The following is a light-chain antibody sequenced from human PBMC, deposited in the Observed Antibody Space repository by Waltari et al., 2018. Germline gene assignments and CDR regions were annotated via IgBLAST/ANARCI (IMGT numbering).Light chain of an antibody. CDR2: DVR. CDR1: TSDIVPYTH. CDR3: CSYTTIITLA. Sequence: QSALTQPASVSGSPGQSITISCTGTTSDIVPYTHVSWYQQHPGKAPKHGYYDVRGRPSRVSNRCSSTKSSNTASLTISRLQSADESYYYCCSYTTIITLAFGGGTNRTVL. V-gene: IGLV2-14*03. J-gene: IGLJ3*02.